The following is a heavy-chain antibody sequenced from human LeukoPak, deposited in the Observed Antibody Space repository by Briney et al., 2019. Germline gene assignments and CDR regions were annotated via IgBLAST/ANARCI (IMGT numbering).Heavy chain of an antibody. CDR2: IKQDGSEN. J-gene: IGHJ4*02. V-gene: IGHV3-7*01. D-gene: IGHD3-22*01. CDR3: ARGFDSRIFND. Sequence: GGSLRLSCAASGFTFSNFPMSWVRRAPGKGLEWVANIKQDGSENYYVDSVKGRFSISRDNAKNSLYLQMNSLRVEDTAVYYCARGFDSRIFNDWGQGTLVTVSS. CDR1: GFTFSNFP.